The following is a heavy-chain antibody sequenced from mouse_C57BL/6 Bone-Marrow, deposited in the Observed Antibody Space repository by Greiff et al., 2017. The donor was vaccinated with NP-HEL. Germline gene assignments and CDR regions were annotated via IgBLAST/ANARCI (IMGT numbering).Heavy chain of an antibody. CDR2: LYPGRGCP. Sequence: QVQLQPSGAALVRPGTSVKMSCKASGYTFTTYWIGWAKPTPGHGLAWIGDLYPGRGCPNYNEKFKGKATLTADKSSSTAYMQFSSLTSEDSAIYYCARRVLRPRGWYFDVWGTGTTVTVSS. CDR3: ARRVLRPRGWYFDV. J-gene: IGHJ1*03. V-gene: IGHV1-63*01. CDR1: GYTFTTYW. D-gene: IGHD1-2*01.